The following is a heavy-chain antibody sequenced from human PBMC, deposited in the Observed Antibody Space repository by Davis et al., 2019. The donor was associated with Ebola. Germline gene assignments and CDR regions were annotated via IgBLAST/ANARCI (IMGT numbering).Heavy chain of an antibody. CDR1: GFVFRNYV. J-gene: IGHJ3*01. CDR3: VKDTSSVWFDV. V-gene: IGHV3-23*01. CDR2: LGLSADT. D-gene: IGHD6-19*01. Sequence: GESLKISCAASGFVFRNYVMSWVRQAPGKGLEWVSTLGLSADTYYADSVKGRFTISRDNSKNTLHLQMNSLRVEDTAIYYCVKDTSSVWFDVWGQGTTVTVSS.